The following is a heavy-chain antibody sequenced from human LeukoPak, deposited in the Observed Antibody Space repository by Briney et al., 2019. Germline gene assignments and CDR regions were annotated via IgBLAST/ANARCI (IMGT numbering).Heavy chain of an antibody. CDR3: ARGYVRVSWGY. V-gene: IGHV4-59*01. Sequence: SETLSLTFTVSGGSISSYYWSWIRQPPGKGLEWIGYIYYSGSTNYNPSLKSRVTISVDTSKNQFSLKLSSVTAADTAVYYCARGYVRVSWGYWGQGTVVTVSS. J-gene: IGHJ4*02. CDR1: GGSISSYY. CDR2: IYYSGST. D-gene: IGHD1-1*01.